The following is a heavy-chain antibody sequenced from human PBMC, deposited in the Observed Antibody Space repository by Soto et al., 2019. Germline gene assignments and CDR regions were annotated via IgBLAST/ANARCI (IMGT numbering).Heavy chain of an antibody. CDR1: GGTFSSYT. J-gene: IGHJ5*02. CDR3: ARARIAAAGKGWFDP. D-gene: IGHD6-13*01. CDR2: IIPILGIA. Sequence: QVQLVQAGAEVKKPGSSVKVSCKASGGTFSSYTISWVRQAPGQGLEWMGRIIPILGIANYAQKFQGRVTITAHKSTSTAYMELSSLRSEDTAVDYCARARIAAAGKGWFDPWGQGTLVTVSS. V-gene: IGHV1-69*02.